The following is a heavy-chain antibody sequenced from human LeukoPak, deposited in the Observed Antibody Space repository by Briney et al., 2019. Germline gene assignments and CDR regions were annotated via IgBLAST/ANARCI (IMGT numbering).Heavy chain of an antibody. CDR1: GFTVSSSE. D-gene: IGHD6-19*01. V-gene: IGHV3-23*01. J-gene: IGHJ4*02. Sequence: PGGSLGLSCAASGFTVSSSEMSWIRQAPGKGLEWVSAFSGSGGSTHYADSVKGRFTISRDNSKNTLYLQMNSLRAEDTAVYYCAKDPRYSSGWFYFDNWGQGTLVTVSS. CDR2: FSGSGGST. CDR3: AKDPRYSSGWFYFDN.